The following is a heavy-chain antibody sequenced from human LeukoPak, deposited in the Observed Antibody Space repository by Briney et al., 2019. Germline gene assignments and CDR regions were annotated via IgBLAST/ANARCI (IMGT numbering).Heavy chain of an antibody. CDR1: GASIRSYY. V-gene: IGHV4-59*01. D-gene: IGHD3-22*01. CDR3: ARVTGYMIEDYFDY. J-gene: IGHJ4*02. Sequence: SETLSLTCTVSGASIRSYYWNWIRQAPGKGLEWIGYIYYSGSSNYNPSLKSRVTISVETSKNQFSLKLSSVTAADTAVYYCARVTGYMIEDYFDYWGQGTLVTVSS. CDR2: IYYSGSS.